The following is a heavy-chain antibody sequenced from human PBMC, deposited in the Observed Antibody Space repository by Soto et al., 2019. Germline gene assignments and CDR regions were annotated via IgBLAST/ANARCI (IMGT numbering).Heavy chain of an antibody. CDR2: IYWNDDK. CDR1: GFSLSTSGLG. J-gene: IGHJ4*02. D-gene: IGHD6-19*01. CDR3: AHRPSGWYLFDY. Sequence: QITLKESGPTLVRPTQTLTLTCTFSGFSLSTSGLGVGWIRQPPGKALEWLALIYWNDDKRYSPSLKARLTITKDPSKNQGVLTMTNMDPVDTATYYGAHRPSGWYLFDYWGQGTLVTVSS. V-gene: IGHV2-5*01.